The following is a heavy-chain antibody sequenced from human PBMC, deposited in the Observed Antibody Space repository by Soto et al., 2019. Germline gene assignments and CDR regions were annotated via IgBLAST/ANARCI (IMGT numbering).Heavy chain of an antibody. J-gene: IGHJ6*03. D-gene: IGHD1-26*01. CDR3: ARVQGAYYYYMDV. CDR1: GYSFTSYW. V-gene: IGHV5-51*01. Sequence: GEALKISCKGSGYSFTSYWIGWVRQMPGKGLEWMGIIYPGDSDTRYSPSFQGQVTISADKSISTAYLQWSSLKASDTAMYYCARVQGAYYYYMDVWGKGTTVTVSS. CDR2: IYPGDSDT.